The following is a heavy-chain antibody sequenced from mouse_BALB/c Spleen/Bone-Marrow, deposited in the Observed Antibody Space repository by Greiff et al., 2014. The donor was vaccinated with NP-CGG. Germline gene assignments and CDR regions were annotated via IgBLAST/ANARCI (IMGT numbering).Heavy chain of an antibody. CDR1: GHTFTNYW. D-gene: IGHD6-1*01. Sequence: GSELVRPGGSVKLTCKASGHTFTNYWVHWVKQRPGQGLEWIGNIYPGSGSTNYDGKFKRKATLTVDTSSTTAYMQLSSLTTEDSAVYYCTRDKATPYYAMDYWGQGTSVTVSS. V-gene: IGHV1S22*01. CDR3: TRDKATPYYAMDY. CDR2: IYPGSGST. J-gene: IGHJ4*01.